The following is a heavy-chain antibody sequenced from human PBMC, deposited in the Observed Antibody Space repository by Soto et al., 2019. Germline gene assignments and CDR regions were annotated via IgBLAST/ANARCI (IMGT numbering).Heavy chain of an antibody. CDR3: ERDKGTQSFDY. J-gene: IGHJ4*02. Sequence: GGSLRLSCASSGFTFSSYGMHWVRQAPGKGLEWVAVIWYDGSNKYYADSVKGRFTIARDNSKNTLYLQMNSLRAEDTAVYYCERDKGTQSFDYWGQGTLVTVSS. D-gene: IGHD1-1*01. V-gene: IGHV3-33*01. CDR1: GFTFSSYG. CDR2: IWYDGSNK.